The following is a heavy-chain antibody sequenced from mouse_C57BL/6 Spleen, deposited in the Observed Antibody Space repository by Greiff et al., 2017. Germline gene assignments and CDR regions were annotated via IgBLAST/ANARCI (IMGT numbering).Heavy chain of an antibody. J-gene: IGHJ4*01. CDR3: AKGRAIDY. CDR2: IYPGDGDT. Sequence: VQVVESGPELVKPGASVKISCKASGYAFSSSWMNWVKQRPGKGLEWIGRIYPGDGDTNYNGKFKGKATLTADTSSSTAYMQLSSLTSEDSAVYFCAKGRAIDYWGQGTSVTVSS. CDR1: GYAFSSSW. V-gene: IGHV1-82*01.